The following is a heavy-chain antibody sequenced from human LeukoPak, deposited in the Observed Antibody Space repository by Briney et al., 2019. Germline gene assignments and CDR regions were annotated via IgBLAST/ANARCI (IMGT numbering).Heavy chain of an antibody. D-gene: IGHD4-23*01. V-gene: IGHV3-49*03. Sequence: GGSLRLSCTASGFTFGDYAMSWFRQAPGMGLEWVGFIRAKTYGGTTQYAASVKDRFTISRDDSESIAYLQMNSLKTEDTAVYYCARADYGGNAGGFWGQGTLVTVSS. CDR1: GFTFGDYA. CDR3: ARADYGGNAGGF. CDR2: IRAKTYGGTT. J-gene: IGHJ4*02.